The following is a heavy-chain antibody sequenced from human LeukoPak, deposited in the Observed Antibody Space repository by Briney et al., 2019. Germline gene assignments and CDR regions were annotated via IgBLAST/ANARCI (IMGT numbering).Heavy chain of an antibody. Sequence: GGSLRLSCAASGFTFSSYAMSWVRRAPGKGLEWVSVISGSGSSYYADSVKGRFTISRDNSKNTLYLAMNSLRGEDTAEYYCAKHDILTGSFYGMDVWGQGTTVTVSS. CDR2: ISGSGSS. CDR1: GFTFSSYA. D-gene: IGHD3-9*01. J-gene: IGHJ6*02. V-gene: IGHV3-23*01. CDR3: AKHDILTGSFYGMDV.